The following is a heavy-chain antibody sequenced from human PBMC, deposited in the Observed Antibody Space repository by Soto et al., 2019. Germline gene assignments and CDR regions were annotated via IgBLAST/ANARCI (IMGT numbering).Heavy chain of an antibody. CDR3: ARDHRYCSGGSCYVVDY. D-gene: IGHD2-15*01. J-gene: IGHJ4*02. CDR2: ISANNGDT. CDR1: GYNFNSYG. Sequence: ASVKVSCKASGYNFNSYGIGWVRQAHGKGLEWMGWISANNGDTKYAQKVQGRVTMTTDTSTSIAYMELRSLRSDDTAVYYCARDHRYCSGGSCYVVDYWGQGTLVTVSS. V-gene: IGHV1-18*01.